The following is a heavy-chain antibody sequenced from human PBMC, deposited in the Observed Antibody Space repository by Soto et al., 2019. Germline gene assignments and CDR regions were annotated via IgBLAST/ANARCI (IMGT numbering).Heavy chain of an antibody. D-gene: IGHD6-6*01. CDR2: ISSNGGST. CDR1: GFTFSSYA. Sequence: GGSLRLSCSASGFTFSSYAMHWVRQAPGKGLEYVSAISSNGGSTYYADSVKGRFTISRDNSKNTLYLQMSSLRAEDTAVYYCAGKGRIAARGYYYYGMDVWGQGTTVTVSS. V-gene: IGHV3-64D*08. CDR3: AGKGRIAARGYYYYGMDV. J-gene: IGHJ6*02.